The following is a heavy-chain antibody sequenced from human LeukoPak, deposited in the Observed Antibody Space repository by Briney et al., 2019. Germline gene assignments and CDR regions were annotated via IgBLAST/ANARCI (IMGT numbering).Heavy chain of an antibody. V-gene: IGHV1-18*04. Sequence: AAAKVSCRASGYTFPSYGNSWGRQAPGQGGEWMGWISAYNGNKKYAQKPQDRVTITTDTSTSTPYVELRSLRFYDTAGYYCSRGDAWRPWGQGTLVTVSS. CDR1: GYTFPSYG. D-gene: IGHD3-16*01. CDR2: ISAYNGNK. CDR3: SRGDAWRP. J-gene: IGHJ5*02.